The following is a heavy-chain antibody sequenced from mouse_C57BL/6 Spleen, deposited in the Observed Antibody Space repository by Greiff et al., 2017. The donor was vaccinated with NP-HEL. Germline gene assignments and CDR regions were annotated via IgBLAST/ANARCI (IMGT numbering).Heavy chain of an antibody. V-gene: IGHV1-52*01. Sequence: QVQLQQPGAELVRPGSSVKLSCKASGYTFTSYWMHWVKQRPIQGLEWIGNIDPSDSETHYNQKFKDKATLTVDKSSSTAYMQLSSLTSEDSAVYYCARANDRYYFDYWGQGTTLTVSS. CDR2: IDPSDSET. J-gene: IGHJ2*01. CDR1: GYTFTSYW. CDR3: ARANDRYYFDY.